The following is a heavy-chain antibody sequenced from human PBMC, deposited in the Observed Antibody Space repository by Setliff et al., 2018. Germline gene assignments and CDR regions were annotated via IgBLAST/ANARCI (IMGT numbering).Heavy chain of an antibody. J-gene: IGHJ5*02. Sequence: SETLSLTCTVSGGSISSHYWSWIRQPPGKGLEWIGSIYYSGSTNYNPSLKSRVTMSVDTSKNQFSLKLSSVTALDTAVYYCARYYYDSSGYSESDLGWFDPWGQGTLVTVSS. CDR3: ARYYYDSSGYSESDLGWFDP. V-gene: IGHV4-59*11. D-gene: IGHD3-22*01. CDR1: GGSISSHY. CDR2: IYYSGST.